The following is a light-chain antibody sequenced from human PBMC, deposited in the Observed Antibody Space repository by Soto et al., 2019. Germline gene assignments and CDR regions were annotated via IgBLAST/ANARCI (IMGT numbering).Light chain of an antibody. Sequence: QSVLTQPPSASGSPGQSVTISCTGTSSDVGGYDYVSWYQQHPGKAPKLMIYEVSKRPSGVPDRFSGSKSGNTASLTVSGLQAEDEADYYCCSYAGSNIYVVFGGGTKLTVL. CDR3: CSYAGSNIYVV. J-gene: IGLJ2*01. CDR1: SSDVGGYDY. CDR2: EVS. V-gene: IGLV2-8*01.